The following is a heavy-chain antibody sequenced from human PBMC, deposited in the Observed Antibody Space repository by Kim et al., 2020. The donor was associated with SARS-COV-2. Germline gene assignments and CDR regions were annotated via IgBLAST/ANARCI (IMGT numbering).Heavy chain of an antibody. CDR3: ARDPVAGTSPRLDY. V-gene: IGHV3-33*08. CDR1: GFTFSSYG. J-gene: IGHJ4*02. CDR2: IWYDGSNK. Sequence: GGSLRLSCAASGFTFSSYGMHWVRQAPGKGLEWVAVIWYDGSNKYYADSVKGRFTISRDNSKNTLYLQMNSLRAEDTAVYYCARDPVAGTSPRLDYWGQGTLVTVSS. D-gene: IGHD6-19*01.